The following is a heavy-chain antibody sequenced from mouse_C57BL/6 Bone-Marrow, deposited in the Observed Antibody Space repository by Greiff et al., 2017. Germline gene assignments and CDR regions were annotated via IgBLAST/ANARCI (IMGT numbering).Heavy chain of an antibody. Sequence: EVQLKESGPELVKPGASVKIPCKASGYTFTDYNMDWVKQSHGKSLEWIGDINPNNGGTIYNQKFKGKATLTVDKSSSTAYMELRSLTSEDTAVYYCARRGSNYPCDYWGQGTTLTVSS. CDR3: ARRGSNYPCDY. CDR2: INPNNGGT. J-gene: IGHJ2*01. D-gene: IGHD2-5*01. CDR1: GYTFTDYN. V-gene: IGHV1-18*01.